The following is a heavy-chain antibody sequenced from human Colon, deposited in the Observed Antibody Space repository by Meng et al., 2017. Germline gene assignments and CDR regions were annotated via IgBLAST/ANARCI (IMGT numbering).Heavy chain of an antibody. CDR3: ARGYGDFIDF. CDR1: GFIFSSDT. V-gene: IGHV3-21*01. CDR2: ISSSSSDI. D-gene: IGHD4-17*01. Sequence: EGRVVESGGGLVKPGGSLTLSCGACGFIFSSDTMKWVRQAPGKGLEWLSSISSSSSDIYYADSVKGRFTVSRDNAKNSLFLEMSSLSPEDTAMYYCARGYGDFIDFWGQGTLVTVSS. J-gene: IGHJ4*02.